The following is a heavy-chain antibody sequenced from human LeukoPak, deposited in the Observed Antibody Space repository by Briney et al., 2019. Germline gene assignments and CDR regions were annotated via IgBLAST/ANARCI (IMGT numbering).Heavy chain of an antibody. CDR1: GGSISSSSYY. CDR2: IYYNGAT. Sequence: SETLSLTCTVSGGSISSSSYYWGWIRQPPGKGLQWIGTIYYNGATQYNPSLKSRVTISVDTYKNQFSLKLSSVTAADTAVYYCARHVIGTYDHWGQGTLVTVSS. D-gene: IGHD1-1*01. V-gene: IGHV4-39*01. J-gene: IGHJ4*02. CDR3: ARHVIGTYDH.